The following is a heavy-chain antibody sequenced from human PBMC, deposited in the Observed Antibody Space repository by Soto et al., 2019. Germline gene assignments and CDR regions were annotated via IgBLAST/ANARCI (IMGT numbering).Heavy chain of an antibody. CDR2: ISSSSSYI. J-gene: IGHJ6*03. CDR3: ARYPAGSYYNVYYYYYMDV. D-gene: IGHD3-10*01. CDR1: GFTFSSYS. Sequence: GGSLRLSCAASGFTFSSYSMNWVRQAPGKGLEWVSSISSSSSYIYYADSVKGRFTISRDNAKNSLYLQMNSLRAEDTAVYYCARYPAGSYYNVYYYYYMDVWGKGTTVTVSS. V-gene: IGHV3-21*01.